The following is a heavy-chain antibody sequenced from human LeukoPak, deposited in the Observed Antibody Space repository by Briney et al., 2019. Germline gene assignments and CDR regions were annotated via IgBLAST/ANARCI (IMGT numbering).Heavy chain of an antibody. V-gene: IGHV3-21*01. CDR2: ISSSSSYI. CDR1: GFTFSSYS. J-gene: IGHJ4*02. Sequence: PGGFLRLSCAASGFTFSSYSVNWVRQAPGKGLEWVSSISSSSSYIYYADSVKGRFTISRDNAKNSLYLQMNSLRAEDTAVYYCARGRYYDSSGNNFDYWGQGTLVTVSS. CDR3: ARGRYYDSSGNNFDY. D-gene: IGHD3-22*01.